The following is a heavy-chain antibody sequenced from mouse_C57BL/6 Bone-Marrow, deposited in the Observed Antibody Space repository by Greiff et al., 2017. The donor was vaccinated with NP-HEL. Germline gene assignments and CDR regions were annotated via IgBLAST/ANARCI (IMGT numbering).Heavy chain of an antibody. V-gene: IGHV5-6*01. CDR3: ARQGTTVVATRFAY. Sequence: EVKLMESGGDLVKPGGSLKLSCAASGFTFSSYGMSWVRQTPDKRLEWVATISSGGSYTYYPDSVKGRFTISRDNAKNTLYLQMSSLKSEDTAMYYCARQGTTVVATRFAYWGQGTLVTVSA. D-gene: IGHD1-1*01. CDR2: ISSGGSYT. J-gene: IGHJ3*01. CDR1: GFTFSSYG.